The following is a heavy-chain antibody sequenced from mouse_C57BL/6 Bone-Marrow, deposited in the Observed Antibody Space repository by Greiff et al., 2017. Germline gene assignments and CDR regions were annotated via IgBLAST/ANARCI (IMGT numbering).Heavy chain of an antibody. Sequence: VQLKQPGAELVKPGASVKLSCTASGFTFTSYWMHWVKQRPGRGLEWIGRIDPNSGGTKYTEKLKSKATLTVDKPSSTAYMQLSSLTSEDSAVEYCARRAMDDWGQGTSVTVSS. CDR2: IDPNSGGT. J-gene: IGHJ4*01. CDR1: GFTFTSYW. CDR3: ARRAMDD. V-gene: IGHV1-72*01.